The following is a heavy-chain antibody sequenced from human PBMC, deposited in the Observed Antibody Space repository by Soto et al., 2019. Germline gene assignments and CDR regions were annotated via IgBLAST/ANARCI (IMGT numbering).Heavy chain of an antibody. D-gene: IGHD2-15*01. J-gene: IGHJ3*02. CDR2: ISYDGSNK. CDR3: AKDLPDIVVVVAATWSSAFDI. V-gene: IGHV3-30*18. CDR1: GFTFSSYG. Sequence: GGSLRLSCAASGFTFSSYGMHWVRQAPGKGLEWVAVISYDGSNKYYAESVKGRFTISRDNSKTTLYLQMNSLRAEDTAVYYCAKDLPDIVVVVAATWSSAFDIWGQGTMVTVSS.